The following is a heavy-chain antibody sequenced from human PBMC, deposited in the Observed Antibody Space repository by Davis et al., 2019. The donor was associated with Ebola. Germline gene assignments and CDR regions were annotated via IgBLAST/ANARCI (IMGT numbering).Heavy chain of an antibody. V-gene: IGHV3-11*06. J-gene: IGHJ4*02. CDR2: ISSSSSYT. D-gene: IGHD6-19*01. Sequence: GESLKISCAASGFTFSDYYMSWIRQAPGKGLEWVSYISSSSSYTNYADSVKGRFTISRDNAKNSLYLQMNSLRAEDTAVYYCAEFITGIAVAWGQGTLVTVSS. CDR3: AEFITGIAVA. CDR1: GFTFSDYY.